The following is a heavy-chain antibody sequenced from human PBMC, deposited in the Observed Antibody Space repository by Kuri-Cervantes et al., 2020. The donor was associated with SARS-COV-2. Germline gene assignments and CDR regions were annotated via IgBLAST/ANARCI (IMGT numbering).Heavy chain of an antibody. D-gene: IGHD6-6*01. J-gene: IGHJ4*02. V-gene: IGHV3-23*01. CDR2: ISGSGDNT. CDR1: GFTFSTYA. Sequence: LSLTCAASGFTFSTYAMSWVRQAPGKGLQWVSCISGSGDNTYYADSVKGRFTISRDNSKNTLYLQMNSLGAEDTAMYYCANLGWGAAPPEYWGQGTLVTVSS. CDR3: ANLGWGAAPPEY.